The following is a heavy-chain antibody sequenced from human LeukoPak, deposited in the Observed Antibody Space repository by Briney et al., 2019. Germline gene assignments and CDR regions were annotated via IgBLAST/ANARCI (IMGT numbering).Heavy chain of an antibody. J-gene: IGHJ4*02. D-gene: IGHD3-22*01. V-gene: IGHV4-59*01. CDR3: ARGDDSSGYAFDY. CDR1: GGSISSYY. CDR2: IYYSGST. Sequence: SETLSLTCTVSGGSISSYYWSWIRQPPGKGLEWIGYIYYSGSTNYNPSLKSRVTISVDTPKNQFSLKLSSVTAADTAVYYCARGDDSSGYAFDYWGQGTLVTVSS.